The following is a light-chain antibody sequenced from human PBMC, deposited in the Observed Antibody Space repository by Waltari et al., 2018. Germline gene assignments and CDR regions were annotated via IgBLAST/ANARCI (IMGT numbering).Light chain of an antibody. Sequence: QSALTQPPSASGSPGQSVTMSCTGTSTDVGVYNYVSWYQQQPGKAPKPLIYGVSARPSGVPDGFDGARSGHTASRTVSGLQPEYEADCYCASFAGSNTLFGGGTKLTVL. CDR2: GVS. CDR3: ASFAGSNTL. J-gene: IGLJ2*01. V-gene: IGLV2-8*01. CDR1: STDVGVYNY.